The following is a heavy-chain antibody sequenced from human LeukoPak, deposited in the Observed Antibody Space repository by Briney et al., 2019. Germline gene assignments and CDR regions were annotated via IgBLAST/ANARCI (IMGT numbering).Heavy chain of an antibody. CDR2: NYSGGST. Sequence: PGGSLRLSCAASGFTISNNYMNWVRQTPGKGLEWVSINYSGGSTYYAESVKGRFTISRDNSKNTLYLQMNSLRAEDTAVYYCARRPYTNNHYYYAMDAWGQGTTVTVSS. CDR1: GFTISNNY. CDR3: ARRPYTNNHYYYAMDA. D-gene: IGHD4-11*01. V-gene: IGHV3-66*01. J-gene: IGHJ6*02.